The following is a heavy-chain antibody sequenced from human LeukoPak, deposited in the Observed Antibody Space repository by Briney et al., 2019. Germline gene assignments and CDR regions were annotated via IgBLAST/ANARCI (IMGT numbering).Heavy chain of an antibody. D-gene: IGHD3-10*01. CDR1: GGSFSGDY. CDR3: ARYGAGRTFDY. V-gene: IGHV4-34*01. J-gene: IGHJ4*02. Sequence: SETLSLTCAVYGGSFSGDYWSWIRQPPGKGLEWIGESNHSGNTNYSPSLKSRVTISVDTSKNQFSLKVTSVTAADTAVYYCARYGAGRTFDYWGQGTLVTVSS. CDR2: SNHSGNT.